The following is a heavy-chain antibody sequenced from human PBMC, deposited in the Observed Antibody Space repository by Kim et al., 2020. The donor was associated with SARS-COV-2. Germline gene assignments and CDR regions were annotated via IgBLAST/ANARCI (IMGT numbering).Heavy chain of an antibody. Sequence: SVKVSCKASGGTFSSYAISWVRQAPGQGLEWMGGIIPIFGTANYAQKFQGRVTITADESTSTAYMELSSLRSEDTAVYYCASVDTAMYYYYGMDVWGQGTTVTVSS. V-gene: IGHV1-69*13. CDR3: ASVDTAMYYYYGMDV. D-gene: IGHD5-18*01. CDR2: IIPIFGTA. J-gene: IGHJ6*02. CDR1: GGTFSSYA.